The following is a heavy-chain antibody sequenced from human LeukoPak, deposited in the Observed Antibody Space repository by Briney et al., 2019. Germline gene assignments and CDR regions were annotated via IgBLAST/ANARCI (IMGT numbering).Heavy chain of an antibody. Sequence: PGGSLRLSCAASGFTFSSYSMNWVRQAPGKGLEWVSSISSSSSYIYYADSVKGRFTISRDNAKNSLYLQMNSLRAEDTAAYYCARDPRDGYTYWGQGTLVTVSS. V-gene: IGHV3-21*01. D-gene: IGHD5-24*01. CDR1: GFTFSSYS. CDR3: ARDPRDGYTY. CDR2: ISSSSSYI. J-gene: IGHJ4*02.